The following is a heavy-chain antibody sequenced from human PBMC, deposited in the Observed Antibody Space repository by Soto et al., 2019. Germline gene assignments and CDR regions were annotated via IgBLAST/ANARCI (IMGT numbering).Heavy chain of an antibody. V-gene: IGHV3-30*18. Sequence: ESVGGVVQPGRSLRLSCAASGFTFSSYGMHWVRQAPGKGLEWVAVISYDGSNKYYADSVKGRFTISRDNSKNTLYLQMNSLRAEDTAVYYCAKVDGYDYVWGSLYYYYGMDVWGQGTTVTVSS. CDR2: ISYDGSNK. CDR3: AKVDGYDYVWGSLYYYYGMDV. CDR1: GFTFSSYG. D-gene: IGHD3-16*01. J-gene: IGHJ6*02.